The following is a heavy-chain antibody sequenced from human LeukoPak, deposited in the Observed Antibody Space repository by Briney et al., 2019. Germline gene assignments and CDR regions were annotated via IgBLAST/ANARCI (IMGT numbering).Heavy chain of an antibody. CDR1: GFIFSDYS. D-gene: IGHD5-24*01. CDR3: ARDGYNRKLDY. J-gene: IGHJ4*02. Sequence: KSGGSLRLSCAASGFIFSDYSMTWVRQAPGKGLEWISYISLTRTTYYADSVKGRFTISRDNAKNSLYLQMNSLRAEDTALYYCARDGYNRKLDYWGQGTLVTVSS. CDR2: ISLTRTT. V-gene: IGHV3-69-1*01.